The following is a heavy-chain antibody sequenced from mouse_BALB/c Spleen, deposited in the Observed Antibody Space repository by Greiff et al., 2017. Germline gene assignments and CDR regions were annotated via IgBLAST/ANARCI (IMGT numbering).Heavy chain of an antibody. V-gene: IGHV1-18*01. CDR2: INPNNGGT. CDR1: GYTFTEYT. CDR3: ARDYRYDDYAMDY. Sequence: VQLKESGPELVKPAASVKISCKTSGYTFTEYTMHWVKQSHGKSLEWIGGINPNNGGTSYNQKFKGKATLTVDKSSSTAYMELRSLTSEDSAVYYCARDYRYDDYAMDYWGQGTSVTVSS. D-gene: IGHD2-14*01. J-gene: IGHJ4*01.